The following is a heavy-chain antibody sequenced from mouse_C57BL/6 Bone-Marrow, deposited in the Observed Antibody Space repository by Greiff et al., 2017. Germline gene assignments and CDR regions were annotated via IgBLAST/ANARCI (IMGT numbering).Heavy chain of an antibody. CDR2: IDPANGNT. CDR3: ARVRPYYYGRG. J-gene: IGHJ2*01. Sequence: EVQLQESVAELVRPGASVKLSCTASGFNIKNTYMHWVKQRPEQGLEWIGRIDPANGNTKYAPKFQGKATLTADKSSSTAYMELRSLTSEDSAVYFCARVRPYYYGRGWGQGTTLTVSS. CDR1: GFNIKNTY. V-gene: IGHV14-3*01. D-gene: IGHD1-1*01.